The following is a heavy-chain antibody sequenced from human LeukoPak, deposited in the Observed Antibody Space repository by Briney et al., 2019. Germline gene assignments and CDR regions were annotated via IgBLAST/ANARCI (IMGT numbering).Heavy chain of an antibody. CDR1: GCSFSSSGYY. Sequence: PSETLSLTCTASGCSFSSSGYYWGWIRPPPGKVLEWIRSIYYSGSTYNNPSLKSRVTISVDTSKKQFSLKLSTVTAEDTAVYYCAKPSCVVGHPFDPWGQGTLVTVSS. D-gene: IGHD2-15*01. V-gene: IGHV4-39*01. CDR3: AKPSCVVGHPFDP. J-gene: IGHJ5*02. CDR2: IYYSGST.